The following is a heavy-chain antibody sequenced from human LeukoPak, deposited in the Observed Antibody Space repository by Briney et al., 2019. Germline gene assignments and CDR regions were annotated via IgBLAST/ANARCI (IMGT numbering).Heavy chain of an antibody. V-gene: IGHV2-5*08. CDR1: GFTFSTYGMH. CDR3: AHISRDYVCGIYRSSPPFYY. Sequence: LRLSCAASGFTFSTYGMHWIRQPPGKALEWLALIYWDDDKSYSTSLKSRLNITKETYKKQVVLTMKNIDTVDTATYYCAHISRDYVCGIYRSSPPFYYWGQGTLVTVSS. CDR2: IYWDDDK. J-gene: IGHJ4*02. D-gene: IGHD3-16*02.